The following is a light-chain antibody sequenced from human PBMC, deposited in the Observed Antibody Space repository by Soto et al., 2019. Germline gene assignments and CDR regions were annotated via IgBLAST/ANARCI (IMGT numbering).Light chain of an antibody. CDR2: GAS. V-gene: IGKV3-20*01. CDR3: QQYGSYRT. J-gene: IGKJ1*01. CDR1: QSINNNY. Sequence: EIVLTQSPATLSLSPGERAALSCRASQSINNNYLAWYQQKPGQAPRLLIYGASSRATGIPDRFSGSGSGTDFTLTISRLEPEDFAVYYCQQYGSYRTFGQGTKVDIK.